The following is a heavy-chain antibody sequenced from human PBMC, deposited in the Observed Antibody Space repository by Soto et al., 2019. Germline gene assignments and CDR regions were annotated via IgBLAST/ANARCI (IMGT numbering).Heavy chain of an antibody. V-gene: IGHV3-30*18. J-gene: IGHJ6*02. CDR1: GFTFSSYG. Sequence: GGSLRLSCAASGFTFSSYGMHWVRQAPGKGLEWVAVISYDGSNKYYADSVKGRFTISRDNSKNTLYLQMNSLRAEDTAVFYCAKDRTPFWWIDVFYAMDVWGQGTTVTVSS. D-gene: IGHD3-16*01. CDR3: AKDRTPFWWIDVFYAMDV. CDR2: ISYDGSNK.